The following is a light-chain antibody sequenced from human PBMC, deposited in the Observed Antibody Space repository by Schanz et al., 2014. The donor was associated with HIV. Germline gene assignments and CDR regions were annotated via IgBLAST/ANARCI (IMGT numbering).Light chain of an antibody. V-gene: IGKV3-11*01. J-gene: IGKJ1*01. CDR3: QQRSNWSTWT. Sequence: EIVLTQSPATLSLSPGERATLSCRASQSVSSFLAWYQQKPGQAPRLLIYTASNRATGIPARFSGSGSGTDFTLTISNLEPEDFAVYYCQQRSNWSTWTFGQGTKVEIK. CDR1: QSVSSF. CDR2: TAS.